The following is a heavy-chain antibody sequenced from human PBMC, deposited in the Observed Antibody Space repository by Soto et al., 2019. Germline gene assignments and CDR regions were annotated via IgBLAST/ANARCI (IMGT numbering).Heavy chain of an antibody. CDR1: GDSVSSNSAA. J-gene: IGHJ4*02. Sequence: PXQTLSLTFAISGDSVSSNSAACNLIRQSPSRGLEWLGRTYYRSKWYNDYAVSVKSRITINPDTSKNQFSLQLNSVTPEDTAVYYCARAPPYSSGWPFDYWGQGTLVTVPQ. CDR2: TYYRSKWYN. CDR3: ARAPPYSSGWPFDY. D-gene: IGHD6-19*01. V-gene: IGHV6-1*01.